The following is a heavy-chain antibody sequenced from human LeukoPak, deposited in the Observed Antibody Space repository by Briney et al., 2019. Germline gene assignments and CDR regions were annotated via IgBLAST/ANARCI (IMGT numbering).Heavy chain of an antibody. Sequence: GGTLRLSCAASGFTFSSYGMSWVRQAPGKGLEWVSAISGSGGSTYYADSVKGRFTISRDNSKNTLYLQVNSLRAEDTAVYYCAKHSYCGGDCYPNWFDPWGQGTLVTVSS. CDR2: ISGSGGST. J-gene: IGHJ5*02. D-gene: IGHD2-21*02. V-gene: IGHV3-23*01. CDR1: GFTFSSYG. CDR3: AKHSYCGGDCYPNWFDP.